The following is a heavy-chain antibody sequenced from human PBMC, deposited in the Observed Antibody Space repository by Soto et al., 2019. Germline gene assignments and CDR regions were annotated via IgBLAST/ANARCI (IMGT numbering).Heavy chain of an antibody. V-gene: IGHV4-30-4*01. Sequence: KASETLSLTCTVSGGSISSSDYYWSWIRPPPGKGLEWIGYIYYSGSTYYNPSLKSRVTISVDTSKNQFSLKLSSVTAADTAVYYCASYSYESSGYYYWFDPWGQGTLVTVSS. CDR2: IYYSGST. J-gene: IGHJ5*02. D-gene: IGHD3-22*01. CDR3: ASYSYESSGYYYWFDP. CDR1: GGSISSSDYY.